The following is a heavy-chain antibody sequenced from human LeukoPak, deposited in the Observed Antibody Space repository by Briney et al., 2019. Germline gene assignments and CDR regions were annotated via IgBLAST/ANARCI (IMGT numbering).Heavy chain of an antibody. CDR2: IIPIFGTA. J-gene: IGHJ3*02. CDR1: GGTFSSYA. CDR3: AREGGQAYAFDI. V-gene: IGHV1-69*13. Sequence: EASVKVSCKASGGTFSSYAISWVRQAPGQGLEWMGGIIPIFGTANYAQKFQGRVTITADESTSTAYMELSSLRSEDTAVYYCAREGGQAYAFDIWGQETMVTVSS.